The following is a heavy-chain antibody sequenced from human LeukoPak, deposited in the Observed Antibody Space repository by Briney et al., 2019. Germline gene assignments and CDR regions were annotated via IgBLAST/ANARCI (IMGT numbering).Heavy chain of an antibody. V-gene: IGHV3-30*18. Sequence: GGSLRLSCAASGFTFSSYGMHWVRQAPGEGLEWEAVISYDGSNKYYADSVKGRFTISRDNSKNTLYLQMNSLRAEDTAVYYCAKARGIFGSYLPFDYWGQGTLVTVSS. J-gene: IGHJ4*02. CDR3: AKARGIFGSYLPFDY. CDR2: ISYDGSNK. CDR1: GFTFSSYG. D-gene: IGHD1-26*01.